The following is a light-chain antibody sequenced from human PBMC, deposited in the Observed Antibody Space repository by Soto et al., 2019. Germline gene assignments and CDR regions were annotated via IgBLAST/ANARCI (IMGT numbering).Light chain of an antibody. Sequence: EIVMTQSPATLSVSPGERATLSCRASQSVTSNLAWYQQKPGQAPKLLIYGASTRATDIPARFSGSGSGTEFTLTISSLQPEDFAVYYCLHYNSWPPERTFGQGTKVEIK. CDR1: QSVTSN. CDR3: LHYNSWPPERT. J-gene: IGKJ1*01. CDR2: GAS. V-gene: IGKV3-15*01.